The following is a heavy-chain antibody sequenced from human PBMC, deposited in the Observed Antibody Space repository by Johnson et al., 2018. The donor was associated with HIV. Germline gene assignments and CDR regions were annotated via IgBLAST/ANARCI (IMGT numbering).Heavy chain of an antibody. CDR3: AKDRQATSTLGAFDI. J-gene: IGHJ3*02. CDR1: GFTFDDYA. CDR2: ISWNSGSI. Sequence: VQLVESGGGVVQPGRSLRLSCAASGFTFDDYAMHWVRQAPGKGLEWVSGISWNSGSIGYADSVKGRFTISRDNAKNSLYLQMNSLRTEDTALYYCAKDRQATSTLGAFDIWGQGNMVIVSS. D-gene: IGHD5-24*01. V-gene: IGHV3-9*01.